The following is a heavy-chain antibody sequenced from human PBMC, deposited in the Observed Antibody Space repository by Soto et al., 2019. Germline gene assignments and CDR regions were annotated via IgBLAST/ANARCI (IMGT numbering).Heavy chain of an antibody. CDR1: GGTFSSYT. D-gene: IGHD2-2*01. CDR2: IIPILGIA. Sequence: SVKVSCKASGGTFSSYTISWVRQAPGQGLEWMGRIIPILGIANYAQKFQGRVTITADKSTSTAYMELSSLRSEDTAVYYCARSIVVVSAAIGDYYYYVMDLWGQGTTVTVSS. J-gene: IGHJ6*02. V-gene: IGHV1-69*02. CDR3: ARSIVVVSAAIGDYYYYVMDL.